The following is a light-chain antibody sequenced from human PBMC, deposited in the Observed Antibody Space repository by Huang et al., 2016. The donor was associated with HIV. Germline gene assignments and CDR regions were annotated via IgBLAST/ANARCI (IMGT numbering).Light chain of an antibody. CDR1: QTLMRA. V-gene: IGKV3-15*01. CDR2: DAS. J-gene: IGKJ4*01. CDR3: QQYNEWPLT. Sequence: EIMMTQSPATLSVSPGEGAALSCRASQTLMRALAWYQQKPGQAPRLLIYDASTRATGLPVWFSGSGSETEFSLTCSSLQPEDFAIYYCQQYNEWPLTFGGGTKVEIK.